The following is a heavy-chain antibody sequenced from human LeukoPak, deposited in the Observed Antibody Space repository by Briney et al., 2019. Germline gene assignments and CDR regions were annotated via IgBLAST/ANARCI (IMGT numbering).Heavy chain of an antibody. Sequence: SESLSLTRSVSGGSISGYYLSWIRQSPGKGLEWIGRIFSTGDHSKYNPSFEGRVTMSVDMSKNQLSLSLSSMTAADTAVYYCAREYYYDLWGGYTNWFDPWGQGTLVTVSS. CDR1: GGSISGYY. J-gene: IGHJ5*02. D-gene: IGHD3-3*01. CDR2: IFSTGDHS. V-gene: IGHV4-4*07. CDR3: AREYYYDLWGGYTNWFDP.